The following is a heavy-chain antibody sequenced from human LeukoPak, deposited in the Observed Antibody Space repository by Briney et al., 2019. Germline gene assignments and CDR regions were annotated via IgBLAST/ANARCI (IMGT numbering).Heavy chain of an antibody. CDR2: IYYSGST. Sequence: WETLSLTCTVSGGSISSSSYYWGWIRQPPGKGLEWIGSIYYSGSTYYNPSLKSRVTISVDTSNNQFSLKLSSVTAADTAVYYCARAPDYYGSGSYLDYYFDYWGQGTLVTVSS. J-gene: IGHJ4*02. CDR3: ARAPDYYGSGSYLDYYFDY. D-gene: IGHD3-10*01. V-gene: IGHV4-39*07. CDR1: GGSISSSSYY.